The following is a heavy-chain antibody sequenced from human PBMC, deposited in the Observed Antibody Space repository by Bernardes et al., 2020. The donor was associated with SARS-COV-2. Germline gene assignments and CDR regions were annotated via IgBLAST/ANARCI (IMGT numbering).Heavy chain of an antibody. CDR1: GFTFSSYA. CDR3: AKDQSSGRYGDAFDI. J-gene: IGHJ3*02. Sequence: GGSLRLSCAASGFTFSSYAMTCVRQAPGKGLEWVSAISCSGGSTYYADSVKGRFTISRDNSKNTLYLQMNSLRAEDTAVYYCAKDQSSGRYGDAFDIWGQGTMVTVSS. V-gene: IGHV3-23*01. CDR2: ISCSGGST. D-gene: IGHD6-19*01.